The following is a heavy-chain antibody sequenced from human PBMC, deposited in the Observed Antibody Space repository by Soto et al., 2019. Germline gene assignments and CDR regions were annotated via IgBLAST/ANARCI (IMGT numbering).Heavy chain of an antibody. Sequence: PGGSLRLSCAASGFTFNNYAMNWVRQAPGRGLEWVSAITGAGGSTYYADSVKGRFTISRDNSKNTLYLQMNSLRAEDTAVYYCAKDPCLHLKCGVVIPAFEIWGQGTMVTVSS. CDR3: AKDPCLHLKCGVVIPAFEI. CDR2: ITGAGGST. V-gene: IGHV3-23*01. J-gene: IGHJ3*02. CDR1: GFTFNNYA. D-gene: IGHD3-3*01.